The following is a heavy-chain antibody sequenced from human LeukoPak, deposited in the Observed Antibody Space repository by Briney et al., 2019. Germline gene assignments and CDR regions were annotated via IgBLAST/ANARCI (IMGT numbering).Heavy chain of an antibody. V-gene: IGHV3-21*01. Sequence: GSLRLSCAASGFSFSTYAMNWVRQAPGKRLEWVSSITATGRDTYYADSVKGRFTISRDNAKNSLYLQMNSLRAEDTAVYYCAELGITMIGGVWGKGTTVTISS. CDR2: ITATGRDT. CDR3: AELGITMIGGV. CDR1: GFSFSTYA. D-gene: IGHD3-10*02. J-gene: IGHJ6*04.